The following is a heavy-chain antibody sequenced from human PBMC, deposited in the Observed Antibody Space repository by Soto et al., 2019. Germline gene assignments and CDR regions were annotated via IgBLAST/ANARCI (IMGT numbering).Heavy chain of an antibody. CDR2: IIPIFGTA. D-gene: IGHD3-16*01. J-gene: IGHJ6*02. V-gene: IGHV1-69*01. Sequence: QVQLVQSGAEVKKPGSSVKVSCKASGGTFSSYAISWVRQAPGQGLEWMGGIIPIFGTANYAQKFQGRVTITADESTSTAYMELSSLRSEDTGLYSCARAQRPDTGGEDPNYYYYYGMDVWGQVNTVTVSS. CDR1: GGTFSSYA. CDR3: ARAQRPDTGGEDPNYYYYYGMDV.